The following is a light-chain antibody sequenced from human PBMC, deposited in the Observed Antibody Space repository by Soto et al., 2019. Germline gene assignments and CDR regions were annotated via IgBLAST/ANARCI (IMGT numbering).Light chain of an antibody. J-gene: IGKJ1*01. CDR2: LGS. Sequence: DIVLTQSPLSLSVTPGEPASISCRSSQSLLHSNGDNYFDWYLQKPGQSPQLLIYLGSNRASGVPDRVSGSGSGTEFTLKISRVEAEDVGIYYCMQAIEIPWTFGQGTKVEIK. CDR3: MQAIEIPWT. V-gene: IGKV2-28*01. CDR1: QSLLHSNGDNY.